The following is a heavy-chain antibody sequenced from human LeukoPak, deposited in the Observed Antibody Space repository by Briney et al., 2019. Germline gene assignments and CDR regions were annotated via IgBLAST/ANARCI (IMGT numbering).Heavy chain of an antibody. Sequence: SETLSLTCTVSGGSISSYYWSWIRQPPGKGLEWIGYIYYSGSTNYNPSLKSRVTMSVDTSKNQFSLKLSSVTAADTAVYYCARVGSTSLRNWFDPWGQGTLVTVPS. CDR2: IYYSGST. J-gene: IGHJ5*02. CDR1: GGSISSYY. V-gene: IGHV4-59*12. D-gene: IGHD2-2*01. CDR3: ARVGSTSLRNWFDP.